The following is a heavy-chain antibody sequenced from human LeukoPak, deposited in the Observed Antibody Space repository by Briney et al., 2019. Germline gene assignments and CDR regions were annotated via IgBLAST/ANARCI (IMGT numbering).Heavy chain of an antibody. CDR3: AKSQDGGRLFHFDY. Sequence: GGSLRLSCAASGFTFSSYAMSWVSQAPGKGLEWVSVISGSGGSTYSADSVKGRFTISRDNSKNTLYLQMNSLRAEDTAVYFCAKSQDGGRLFHFDYWGQGTLVTVSS. CDR2: ISGSGGST. D-gene: IGHD1-26*01. CDR1: GFTFSSYA. V-gene: IGHV3-23*01. J-gene: IGHJ4*02.